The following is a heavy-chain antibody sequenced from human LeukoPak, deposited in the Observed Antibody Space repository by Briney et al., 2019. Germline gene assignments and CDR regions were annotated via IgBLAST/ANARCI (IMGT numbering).Heavy chain of an antibody. Sequence: ASVKVSCKVSGYTLTELSMHWVRQAPGKGLEWMGGFDPEDGETIYAQKFQGRVTMTEDTSTDTAYMELSSLRSEDTAEYYCATVSGDSSGYYYYGMDVWGQGTTVTVSS. CDR3: ATVSGDSSGYYYYGMDV. J-gene: IGHJ6*02. D-gene: IGHD3-22*01. V-gene: IGHV1-24*01. CDR2: FDPEDGET. CDR1: GYTLTELS.